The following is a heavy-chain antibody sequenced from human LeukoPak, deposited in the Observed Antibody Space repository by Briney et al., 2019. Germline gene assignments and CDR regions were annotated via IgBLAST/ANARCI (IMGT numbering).Heavy chain of an antibody. CDR1: GGSFSGYY. Sequence: SETLSLTCAVYGGSFSGYYWSWIRQPPGKGLEWIGEINHSGSTNYNPSLKSRVTISVDTSKNQFSLKLSSVTAADTAVYYCARHLMYYYGSGSYSLDYWGQGTLVTVSS. CDR3: ARHLMYYYGSGSYSLDY. J-gene: IGHJ4*02. CDR2: INHSGST. V-gene: IGHV4-34*01. D-gene: IGHD3-10*01.